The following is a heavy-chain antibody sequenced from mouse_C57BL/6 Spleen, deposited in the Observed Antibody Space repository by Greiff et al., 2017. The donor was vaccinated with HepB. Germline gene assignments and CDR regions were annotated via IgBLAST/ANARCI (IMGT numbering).Heavy chain of an antibody. J-gene: IGHJ4*01. Sequence: EVKLVESGEGLVKPGGSLKLSCAASGFTFSSYAMSWVRQTPEKRLEWVAYISSGGDYIYYADTVKGRFTISRDNARNTLYLQMSSLKSEDTAMYYCTRDGDYGSSPYYAMDYWGQGTSVTVSS. V-gene: IGHV5-9-1*02. CDR3: TRDGDYGSSPYYAMDY. D-gene: IGHD1-1*01. CDR1: GFTFSSYA. CDR2: ISSGGDYI.